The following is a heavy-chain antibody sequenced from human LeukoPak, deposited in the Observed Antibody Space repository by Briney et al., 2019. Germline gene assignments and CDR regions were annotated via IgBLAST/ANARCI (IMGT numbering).Heavy chain of an antibody. CDR2: IYYSGST. CDR1: GGSISSYY. J-gene: IGHJ4*02. V-gene: IGHV4-59*01. CDR3: ARGVRIAVAGTGFDY. Sequence: SETLSLTCTVSGGSISSYYWSWIRQPPGKGLEWIGYIYYSGSTNYNPSLKSRVTISVDTSKNQFSLKLSSVTAADTAVYYCARGVRIAVAGTGFDYWGEGTLVTVSS. D-gene: IGHD6-19*01.